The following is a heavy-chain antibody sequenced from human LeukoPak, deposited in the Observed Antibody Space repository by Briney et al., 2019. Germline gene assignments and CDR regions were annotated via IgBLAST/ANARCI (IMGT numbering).Heavy chain of an antibody. J-gene: IGHJ4*02. D-gene: IGHD3-22*01. CDR1: GFTVSSNY. CDR3: ARVSYYDSSAYYFLSYVDY. CDR2: IYSGGST. V-gene: IGHV3-53*01. Sequence: GGSLRLSCAASGFTVSSNYMSWVRQAPGKGLEWVSVIYSGGSTYYADSVRGRFTISRDNSKNTLYLQMNSLGAEDTAVYYCARVSYYDSSAYYFLSYVDYWGQGTLVTVSS.